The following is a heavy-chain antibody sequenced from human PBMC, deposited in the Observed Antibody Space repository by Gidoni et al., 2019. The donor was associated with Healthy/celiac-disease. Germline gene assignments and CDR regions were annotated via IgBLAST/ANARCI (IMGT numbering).Heavy chain of an antibody. J-gene: IGHJ4*02. CDR3: ARETYYYDSSGYYYALYFDY. D-gene: IGHD3-22*01. CDR1: GGSISSSNW. Sequence: QVQLQESGPGLVKPSGTLSLTCAVSGGSISSSNWWSWVRQPPGKGLEWIGEIYHSGSTNYNPSLKSRVTISVDKSKNQFSLKLSSVTAADTAVYYCARETYYYDSSGYYYALYFDYWGQGTLVTVSS. V-gene: IGHV4-4*02. CDR2: IYHSGST.